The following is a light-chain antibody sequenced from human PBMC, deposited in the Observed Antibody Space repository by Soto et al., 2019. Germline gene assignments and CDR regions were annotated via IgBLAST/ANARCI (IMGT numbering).Light chain of an antibody. CDR3: FSFTTSSTHV. CDR2: EVN. V-gene: IGLV2-14*01. J-gene: IGLJ1*01. Sequence: QSALTQPASVSGSPGQSIAISCTGAGSDVGAYNYVYWHQHHPGKAPKLMISEVNNRPSGVSNRFSGSKSGNTAYLTISGLQVEDEGEYFSFSFTTSSTHVFGTGTKVTVL. CDR1: GSDVGAYNY.